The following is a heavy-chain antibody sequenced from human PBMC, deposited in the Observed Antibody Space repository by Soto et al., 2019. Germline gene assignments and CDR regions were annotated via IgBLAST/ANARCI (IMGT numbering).Heavy chain of an antibody. Sequence: ASVKVSCKASGYSFTDYHIHWVRQAPGQGLEWLGRINPKSGGTSTAQKFQGWVTMTTDTSISTASMELTRLTSDDTAVYYCATPAPGAAGTYFDYWGQGTLVTVSS. D-gene: IGHD6-13*01. CDR2: INPKSGGT. CDR3: ATPAPGAAGTYFDY. V-gene: IGHV1-2*04. CDR1: GYSFTDYH. J-gene: IGHJ4*02.